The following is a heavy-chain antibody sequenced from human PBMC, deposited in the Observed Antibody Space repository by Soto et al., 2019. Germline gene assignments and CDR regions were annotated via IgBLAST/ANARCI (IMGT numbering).Heavy chain of an antibody. J-gene: IGHJ4*02. Sequence: SETKSLTCAVSGGSITSGCYSWSWIRQPPEKGLEWIGHIHHSGSTHQNPSLKSRVTISVDRSKNQFSLKLSSVTAADTAVYYCAGGLPHTYYYDSSGYPYFDYWGRGSLVTVSS. CDR1: GGSITSGCYS. CDR3: AGGLPHTYYYDSSGYPYFDY. D-gene: IGHD3-22*01. V-gene: IGHV4-30-2*01. CDR2: IHHSGST.